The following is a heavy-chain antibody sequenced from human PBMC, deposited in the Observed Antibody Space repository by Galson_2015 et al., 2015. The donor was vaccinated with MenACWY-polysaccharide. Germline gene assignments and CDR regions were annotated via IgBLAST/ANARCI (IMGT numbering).Heavy chain of an antibody. CDR2: INHIGANI. D-gene: IGHD2/OR15-2a*01. J-gene: IGHJ4*02. CDR3: ARQPIYGWPFDY. V-gene: IGHV3-64*02. Sequence: SLRLSCAASGFNFGDKTMHWVRQAPGKGLEYVSSINHIGANIYYADSVKGRFTISRDNSRNTLFLQMGSLRPEDMALYYCARQPIYGWPFDYWGQGALVTVSS. CDR1: GFNFGDKT.